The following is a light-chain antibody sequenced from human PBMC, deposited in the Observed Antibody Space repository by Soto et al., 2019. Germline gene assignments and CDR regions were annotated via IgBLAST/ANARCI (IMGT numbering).Light chain of an antibody. CDR3: QQYGSSPPYT. V-gene: IGKV3-20*01. J-gene: IGKJ2*01. Sequence: EIVLTQSPGTLSLSPGERATLSCRASESVSSSTYLAWYQQKPGQAPRLLIYGASSRATGIPDRFSGSGSGTDFTLTISRLEPEDFAVYYCQQYGSSPPYTFDQGTKLEIK. CDR2: GAS. CDR1: ESVSSSTY.